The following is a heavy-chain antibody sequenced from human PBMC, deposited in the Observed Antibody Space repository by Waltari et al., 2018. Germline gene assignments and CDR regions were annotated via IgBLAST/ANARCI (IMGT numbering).Heavy chain of an antibody. CDR2: LYYGGST. CDR1: GASISSLNYY. J-gene: IGHJ4*02. D-gene: IGHD1-7*01. V-gene: IGHV4-39*01. Sequence: QLHLQESGPGLVKPSETLSLTCTVSGASISSLNYYWGWVRQPPGKGLEWIGNLYYGGSTHHNPSPPGRVNMSLDASKNPLSLSLTSVSAADTATYYCAGFNAWNFDLDYWGQGTLVTVSS. CDR3: AGFNAWNFDLDY.